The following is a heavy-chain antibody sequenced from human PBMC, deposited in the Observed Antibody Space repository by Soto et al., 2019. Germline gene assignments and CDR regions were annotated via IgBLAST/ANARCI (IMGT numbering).Heavy chain of an antibody. D-gene: IGHD4-17*01. Sequence: PSETLSLTCTVSGGSISSSDYYWSWIRQPPGKGLEWIGYIYYSGSTYYNPSLKSRVTISVDTSKNQFSLKLSSVTAADTAVYYCARVNDYGGTYYFDYWGQGTLVTVSS. V-gene: IGHV4-30-4*01. CDR2: IYYSGST. CDR3: ARVNDYGGTYYFDY. J-gene: IGHJ4*02. CDR1: GGSISSSDYY.